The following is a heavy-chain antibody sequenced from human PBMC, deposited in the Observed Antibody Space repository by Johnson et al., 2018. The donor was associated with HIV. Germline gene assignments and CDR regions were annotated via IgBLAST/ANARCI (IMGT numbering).Heavy chain of an antibody. V-gene: IGHV3-7*01. CDR1: GFTFSTYW. Sequence: MQLVESGGGVVQPGGSLRLSCVASGFTFSTYWMSWVRQAPGKGLEWVANIKRDGGDKYYEASVQGRFTISRDNAKNSLYLQINNLRAEDTAVYYCAASGVTGWGEAFDIWGQGTMLTVSS. CDR2: IKRDGGDK. D-gene: IGHD4-11*01. J-gene: IGHJ3*02. CDR3: AASGVTGWGEAFDI.